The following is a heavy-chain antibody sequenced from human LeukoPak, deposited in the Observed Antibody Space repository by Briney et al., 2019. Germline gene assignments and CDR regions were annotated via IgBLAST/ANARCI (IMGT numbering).Heavy chain of an antibody. J-gene: IGHJ5*02. CDR1: GFTFSNFA. V-gene: IGHV3-30-3*01. CDR3: ARDMGDSSGYLLHH. CDR2: ISYDGNKR. D-gene: IGHD3-22*01. Sequence: PGRSLRLSCAASGFTFSNFATHWVRQAPGKGLEWLIIISYDGNKRFYADSVKGRFTVSRDNSKNTLYLQMNSLRTEDTALYYCARDMGDSSGYLLHHWGQGTLDTVSS.